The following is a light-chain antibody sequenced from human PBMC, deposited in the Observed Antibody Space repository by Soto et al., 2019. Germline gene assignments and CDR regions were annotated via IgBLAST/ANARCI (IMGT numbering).Light chain of an antibody. Sequence: TQSPGSLSLSPGQRATLSCRAGQRFNWLAWYQQKPGKAPKLLIYKVPILQSGVPSRVSGSGSGTEFTLTISSLQPDDFATYYCQQYNTYPWTFGQGTKVEI. V-gene: IGKV1-5*03. J-gene: IGKJ1*01. CDR3: QQYNTYPWT. CDR1: QRFNW. CDR2: KVP.